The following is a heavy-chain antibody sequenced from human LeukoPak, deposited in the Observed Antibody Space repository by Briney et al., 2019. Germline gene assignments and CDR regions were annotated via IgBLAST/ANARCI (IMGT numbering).Heavy chain of an antibody. V-gene: IGHV3-21*04. Sequence: GGSLRLSCVASGFTFNKHHMNWVRQAPGKGLEWVSSIRSSSVYTHYADSVKGRLTIYRDNGKNSLYLQMHSLRAEDTALYCCARDALRGDAFDIWGQGTLVTVSS. CDR1: GFTFNKHH. CDR2: IRSSSVYT. J-gene: IGHJ3*02. CDR3: ARDALRGDAFDI.